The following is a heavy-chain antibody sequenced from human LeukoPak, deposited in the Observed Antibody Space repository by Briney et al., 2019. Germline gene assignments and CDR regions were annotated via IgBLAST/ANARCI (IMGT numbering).Heavy chain of an antibody. Sequence: GGSLRLSCSASGFPFSSYAMEGVRQAPGKGLEYVSAISDSGGSTYYVDSVKGRFTISRDNSKNTLYLQMSSLRAEDTAVYFCVRGYSFGPYGMDVWGQGTTVTVSS. CDR2: ISDSGGST. CDR3: VRGYSFGPYGMDV. D-gene: IGHD2-15*01. J-gene: IGHJ6*02. V-gene: IGHV3-64D*09. CDR1: GFPFSSYA.